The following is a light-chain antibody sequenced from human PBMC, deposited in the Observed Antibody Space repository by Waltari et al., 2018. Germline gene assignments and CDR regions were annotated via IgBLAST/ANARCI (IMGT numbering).Light chain of an antibody. V-gene: IGKV3-11*01. CDR1: QSVSSY. CDR3: QQRSNWPGT. J-gene: IGKJ2*01. CDR2: DAS. Sequence: EIVLTQSPANLSFSPGERATLSCRASQSVSSYLAWYQQKPGQAPRLLIYDASNRATGIPARFSGSGSGTDFTLTISSLEPEDFAVYYCQQRSNWPGTFGQGTKLEIK.